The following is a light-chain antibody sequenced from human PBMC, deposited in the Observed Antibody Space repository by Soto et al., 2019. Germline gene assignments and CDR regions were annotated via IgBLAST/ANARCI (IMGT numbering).Light chain of an antibody. CDR2: DVS. Sequence: QSALTQPASVSGSPGQSITISCTGTSSDVGGYNDVSWYQQHPGKAPKLMIYDVSNRPSGVSNRFSGSKSGNTASLTISGLQAEDEADYYCSSYTSISTRYVFGTGTKVTVL. V-gene: IGLV2-14*01. CDR1: SSDVGGYND. CDR3: SSYTSISTRYV. J-gene: IGLJ1*01.